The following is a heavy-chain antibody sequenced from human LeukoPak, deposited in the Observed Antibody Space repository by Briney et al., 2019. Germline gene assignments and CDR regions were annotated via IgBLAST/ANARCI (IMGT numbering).Heavy chain of an antibody. V-gene: IGHV3-23*01. D-gene: IGHD3-22*01. CDR3: ARTRSSDYLTFDY. J-gene: IGHJ4*02. Sequence: TGGSLRLSCAASGFTFSSYAMSWVRQAPGKGLEWVSAISGSGGSTYYADSVKGRFTISRDNSKNTLYLQMNSLRAEDTAVYYCARTRSSDYLTFDYWGQGILITVSS. CDR1: GFTFSSYA. CDR2: ISGSGGST.